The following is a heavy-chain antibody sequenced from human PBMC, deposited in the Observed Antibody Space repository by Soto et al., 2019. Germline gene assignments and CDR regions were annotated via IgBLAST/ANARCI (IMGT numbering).Heavy chain of an antibody. Sequence: PSETLSLTCTVFGAPISNSPYYWGWIRHHPGKGLELIGAIYYTGSAYYSSSLKSRLTISVDTSKNQFSLSLISVTAADTAVYYCARERPRDGDDAFDIWGQGTMVT. J-gene: IGHJ3*02. D-gene: IGHD4-17*01. V-gene: IGHV4-31*03. CDR2: IYYTGSA. CDR3: ARERPRDGDDAFDI. CDR1: GAPISNSPYY.